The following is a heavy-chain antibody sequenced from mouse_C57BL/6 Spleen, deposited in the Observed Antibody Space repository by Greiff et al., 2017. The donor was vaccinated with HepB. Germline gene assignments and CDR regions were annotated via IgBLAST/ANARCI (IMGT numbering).Heavy chain of an antibody. CDR3: ASFYYYGSSYWAY. D-gene: IGHD1-1*01. V-gene: IGHV14-3*01. CDR2: IDPANGNT. CDR1: GFNIKNTY. J-gene: IGHJ3*01. Sequence: VQLKQSVAELVRPGASVKLSCTASGFNIKNTYMHWVKQRPEQGLEWIGRIDPANGNTKYAPKFQGKATITADTSSNTAYLQLSGLTSEDTAIYYCASFYYYGSSYWAYWGQGTLVTVSA.